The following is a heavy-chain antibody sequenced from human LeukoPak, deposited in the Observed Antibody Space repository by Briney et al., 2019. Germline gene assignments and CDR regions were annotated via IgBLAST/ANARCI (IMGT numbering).Heavy chain of an antibody. CDR1: GGSISSYY. J-gene: IGHJ4*02. D-gene: IGHD6-19*01. CDR3: ARLSGGSDLDY. V-gene: IGHV4-59*08. CDR2: IYYSGST. Sequence: PSETLSLTCTVSGGSISSYYWSWIRQPPGKGLEWIGYIYYSGSTNYNPSLKSRVTISVDTSKNQFSLKLSSVTAADTAVYYCARLSGGSDLDYWGQGTLVTVSS.